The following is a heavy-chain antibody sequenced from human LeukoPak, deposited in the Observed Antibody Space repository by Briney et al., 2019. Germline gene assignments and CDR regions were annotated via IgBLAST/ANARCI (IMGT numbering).Heavy chain of an antibody. CDR2: ISGSGGST. CDR3: AKDRVLIAVAGVFDY. J-gene: IGHJ4*02. D-gene: IGHD6-19*01. Sequence: GGSLRLSCAASGFTFSSYGMSWVRQAPGKGLEWVSAISGSGGSTYYADSVKGRFTISRDNSKNTLYLQMNSLRAEDTAVYYCAKDRVLIAVAGVFDYWGQGTLVTVSS. V-gene: IGHV3-23*01. CDR1: GFTFSSYG.